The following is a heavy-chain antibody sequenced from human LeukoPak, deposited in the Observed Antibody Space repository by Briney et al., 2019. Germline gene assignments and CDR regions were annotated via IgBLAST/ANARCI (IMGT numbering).Heavy chain of an antibody. CDR1: GFTVSSNY. CDR3: ARDGARRGYSYAS. Sequence: GGSLRLSCAAPGFTVSSNYMSWVRQAPGKGLEWVSVIHSGGSTYYADSVKGRFTISRDNSKNTLYLQMNSLRAEDTAVYYCARDGARRGYSYASWGQGTLVTVSS. J-gene: IGHJ4*02. D-gene: IGHD5-18*01. CDR2: IHSGGST. V-gene: IGHV3-66*02.